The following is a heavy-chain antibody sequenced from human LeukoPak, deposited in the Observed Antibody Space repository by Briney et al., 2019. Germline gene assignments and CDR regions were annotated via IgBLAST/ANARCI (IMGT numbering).Heavy chain of an antibody. CDR2: IRYDGSNK. D-gene: IGHD2-8*01. CDR3: AKEYCTNGVCYTGTHDY. Sequence: GGSLGLSCAASGFTFSSYGMHWVRQAPGKGLEWVAFIRYDGSNKYYADSVKGRFTISRDNSKNTLYLQMNSLRAEDTAVYYCAKEYCTNGVCYTGTHDYWGQGTLVTVSS. CDR1: GFTFSSYG. V-gene: IGHV3-30*02. J-gene: IGHJ4*02.